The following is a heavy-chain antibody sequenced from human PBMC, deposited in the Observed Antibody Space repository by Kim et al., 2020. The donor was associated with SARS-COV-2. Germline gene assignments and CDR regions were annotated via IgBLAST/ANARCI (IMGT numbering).Heavy chain of an antibody. J-gene: IGHJ6*02. V-gene: IGHV3-21*01. CDR1: GFTFSSYS. D-gene: IGHD2-21*02. CDR2: ISSSSSYI. Sequence: GGSLRLSCAASGFTFSSYSMNWVRQAPGKGLEWVSSISSSSSYIYYADSVKGRFTISRDNAKNSLYLQMNSLRAEDTAVYYCARDRVVTAILYYYYYGMDVWGQGTTVTVSS. CDR3: ARDRVVTAILYYYYYGMDV.